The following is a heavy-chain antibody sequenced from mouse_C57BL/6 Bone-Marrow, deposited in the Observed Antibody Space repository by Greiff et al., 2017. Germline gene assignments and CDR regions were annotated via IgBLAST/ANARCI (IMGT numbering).Heavy chain of an antibody. CDR1: GYTFTSYD. CDR2: IYPRDCST. V-gene: IGHV1-85*01. D-gene: IGHD1-1*01. CDR3: ARRGVNYYGSSFWFAY. J-gene: IGHJ3*01. Sequence: VQLQQSGPELVKPGASVKLSCKASGYTFTSYDINWVKQRPGQGLEWIGWIYPRDCSTKYNEKFKGKATLTVDPSSSTAYMELHSLTSEDSAVYFCARRGVNYYGSSFWFAYWGQGTLVTVSA.